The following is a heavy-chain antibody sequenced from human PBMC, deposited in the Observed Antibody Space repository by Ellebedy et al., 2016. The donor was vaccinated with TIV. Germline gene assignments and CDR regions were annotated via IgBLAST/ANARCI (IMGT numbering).Heavy chain of an antibody. Sequence: ASVKVSCEASGYTFTGYYIHWVRQAPGQGLEWMGWIAPNSGGTNYAQKFQGRVSMTRDTSISTAYMELSRLRSDDTAVYYCARGGGYRHGDYYYGMDVWGQGTTVTVSS. CDR1: GYTFTGYY. D-gene: IGHD5-18*01. CDR2: IAPNSGGT. J-gene: IGHJ6*02. CDR3: ARGGGYRHGDYYYGMDV. V-gene: IGHV1-2*02.